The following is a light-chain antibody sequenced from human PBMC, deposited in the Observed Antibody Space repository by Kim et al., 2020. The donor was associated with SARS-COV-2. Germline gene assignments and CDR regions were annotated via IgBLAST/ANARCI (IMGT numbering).Light chain of an antibody. CDR1: QSIDTY. V-gene: IGKV1-39*01. CDR3: QQSYSVPFT. CDR2: AAT. J-gene: IGKJ2*01. Sequence: ASVGDRVTITCRASQSIDTYLNWYQQKPGTAPKLLIYAATSLQSGVPSGFSGSGSGTEFTLTIRSLQPEDFASYFCQQSYSVPFTFGQGTKVDIK.